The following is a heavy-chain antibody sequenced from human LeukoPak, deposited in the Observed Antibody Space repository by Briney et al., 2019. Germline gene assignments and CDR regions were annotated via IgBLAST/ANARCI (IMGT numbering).Heavy chain of an antibody. J-gene: IGHJ6*03. Sequence: GGSLRLSCAASGFTFSGSAMHWVRQASGKGLEWVGRIRSKANSYATAYAASAKGRFTISRDDSKNTAYLQMNSLKTEDTAVYYCTRHGYSSSSNYYYYYYMDVWGKGTTVTVSS. CDR2: IRSKANSYAT. CDR3: TRHGYSSSSNYYYYYYMDV. V-gene: IGHV3-73*01. D-gene: IGHD6-6*01. CDR1: GFTFSGSA.